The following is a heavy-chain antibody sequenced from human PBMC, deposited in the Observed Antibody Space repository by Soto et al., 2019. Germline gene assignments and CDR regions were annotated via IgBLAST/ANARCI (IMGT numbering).Heavy chain of an antibody. D-gene: IGHD3-9*01. CDR2: IKSKTDGGTT. Sequence: AGGSLRLSCAAPVFTFSNAWMNWVRQAPGKGLEWVGRIKSKTDGGTTDYAAPVKGRFTISRDDSKNTLYLQMNSLKTEDTAVYYCAGYYDILTGYSDYYYYGMDVWGQGTTVTVSS. CDR3: AGYYDILTGYSDYYYYGMDV. CDR1: VFTFSNAW. J-gene: IGHJ6*02. V-gene: IGHV3-15*07.